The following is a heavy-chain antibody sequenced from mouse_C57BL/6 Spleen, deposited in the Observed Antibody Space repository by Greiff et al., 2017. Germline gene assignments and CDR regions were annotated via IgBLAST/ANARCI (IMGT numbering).Heavy chain of an antibody. V-gene: IGHV5-6*01. CDR2: ISSGGSYT. CDR1: GFTFSSYG. D-gene: IGHD2-3*01. J-gene: IGHJ4*01. CDR3: ARQMVTTAYAMDY. Sequence: EVQLVESGGDLVKPGGSLKLSCAASGFTFSSYGMSWVRQTPDKRLEWVATISSGGSYTYYPDSVKGRFTISRDNAKNTLYLQMSRLKSEDTAMYYCARQMVTTAYAMDYWGQGTSVTVSS.